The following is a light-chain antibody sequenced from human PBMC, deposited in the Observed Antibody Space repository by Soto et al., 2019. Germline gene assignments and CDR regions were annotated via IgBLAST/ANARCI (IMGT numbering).Light chain of an antibody. CDR2: ESN. J-gene: IGLJ3*02. V-gene: IGLV1-51*02. Sequence: QSVLMQPPSVSAAPGQKVTISCSGSSSNIGNSYVSWYQQLPGTAPKLLIYESNKRPSGIPDRFSGSKSGTSATLGISGLQTGDEADYYCGTWDSSLSAGVFGGGTKLTVL. CDR1: SSNIGNSY. CDR3: GTWDSSLSAGV.